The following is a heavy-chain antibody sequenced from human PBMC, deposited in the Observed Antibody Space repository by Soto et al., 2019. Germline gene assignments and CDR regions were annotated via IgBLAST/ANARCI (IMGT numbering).Heavy chain of an antibody. D-gene: IGHD5-12*01. CDR1: GASISRGGYY. V-gene: IGHV4-61*08. CDR2: IYYSGST. J-gene: IGHJ5*02. CDR3: ARIYADP. Sequence: PSETLYITCTVYGASISRGGYYWGWIRQHPGKGLEWIGYIYYSGSTYYNPSLKSRVTISVDRSNNQFSLKLSSVTAADTAVYYCARIYADPWGQGTLVTVSS.